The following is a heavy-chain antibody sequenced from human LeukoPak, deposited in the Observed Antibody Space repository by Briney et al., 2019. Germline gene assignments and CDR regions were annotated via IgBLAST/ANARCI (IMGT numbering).Heavy chain of an antibody. CDR2: IYSGGST. CDR3: ARTQGYCSSTSCYKDYYYYYMDV. CDR1: GFIVSNNY. V-gene: IGHV3-66*01. D-gene: IGHD2-2*02. Sequence: GGSLRLSCAASGFIVSNNYINWVRQAPGKGLEWVSVIYSGGSTYYADSVKGRFTISRDNAKNSLYLQMNSLRAEDTAVYYCARTQGYCSSTSCYKDYYYYYMDVWGKGTTVTVSS. J-gene: IGHJ6*03.